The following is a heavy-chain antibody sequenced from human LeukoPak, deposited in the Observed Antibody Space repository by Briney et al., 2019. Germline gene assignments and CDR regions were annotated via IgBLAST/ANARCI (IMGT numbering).Heavy chain of an antibody. D-gene: IGHD3-10*01. V-gene: IGHV4-4*07. CDR2: MYTSGST. Sequence: SETLSLTCTVSDGYISSYYWSWIRQPAGKGLEWIGRMYTSGSTNYNPSLKSRVTMSVDTSKNQFSLKLSSVTAADTAVYYCARDRAYSDYKGTTYYFDYWGQGTLVTVSS. CDR3: ARDRAYSDYKGTTYYFDY. CDR1: DGYISSYY. J-gene: IGHJ4*02.